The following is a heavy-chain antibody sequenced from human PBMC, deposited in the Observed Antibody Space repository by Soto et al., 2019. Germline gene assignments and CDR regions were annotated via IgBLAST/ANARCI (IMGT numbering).Heavy chain of an antibody. CDR3: ARTKEAVTFGGVIVKLWFDY. D-gene: IGHD3-16*02. CDR1: GFTFSSYG. Sequence: QVQLVESGGGVVQPGRSLRLSCAASGFTFSSYGMHWVRPAPGKGLEWVAVIWHDGSNKHYTASVKGRFTISRDNSKNTLYLQTNSLRAEDTAVYYCARTKEAVTFGGVIVKLWFDYWGQRTLVTVSS. J-gene: IGHJ4*02. V-gene: IGHV3-33*01. CDR2: IWHDGSNK.